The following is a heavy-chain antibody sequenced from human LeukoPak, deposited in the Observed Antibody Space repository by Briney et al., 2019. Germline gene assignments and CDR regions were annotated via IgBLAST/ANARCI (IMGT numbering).Heavy chain of an antibody. J-gene: IGHJ6*02. Sequence: SVKVSCKASGGTFSSYAISWVRQAPGQGLEWMGRIIPILGIANYAQKFQGRVTITADKSTSTAYMELSSLRAEDTAVYYCARLGDYYGMDVWGQGTTVTVSS. CDR3: ARLGDYYGMDV. CDR1: GGTFSSYA. CDR2: IIPILGIA. V-gene: IGHV1-69*04. D-gene: IGHD4-17*01.